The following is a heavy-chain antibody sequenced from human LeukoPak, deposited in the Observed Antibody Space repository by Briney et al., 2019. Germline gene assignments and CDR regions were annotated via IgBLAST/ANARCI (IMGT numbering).Heavy chain of an antibody. J-gene: IGHJ5*02. Sequence: PGGSLRLSCAASGFTFSSYWMSWVRQAPGKGLEWAANIKQDGSEKYYVDSVKGRFTISRDNAKNSLYLQMNSLRAEDTAVYYCARSRYCSSTSCQNNWFDPWGQGTLVTVSS. CDR3: ARSRYCSSTSCQNNWFDP. D-gene: IGHD2-2*01. CDR2: IKQDGSEK. CDR1: GFTFSSYW. V-gene: IGHV3-7*01.